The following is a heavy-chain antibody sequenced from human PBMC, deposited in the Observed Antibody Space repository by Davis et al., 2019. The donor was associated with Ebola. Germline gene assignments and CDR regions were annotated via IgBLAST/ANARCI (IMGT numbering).Heavy chain of an antibody. Sequence: PGGSLRLSCAASGFTFSSYDMHWVRQATGKGLEWVSAIGTAGDTYYPGSVKGRFTISRENAKNSLYLQMNSLRAGDTAVYYCARGGYCSGGSCYPNGDYYYWGQGTLVTVSS. D-gene: IGHD2-15*01. V-gene: IGHV3-13*01. CDR3: ARGGYCSGGSCYPNGDYYY. CDR2: IGTAGDT. CDR1: GFTFSSYD. J-gene: IGHJ4*02.